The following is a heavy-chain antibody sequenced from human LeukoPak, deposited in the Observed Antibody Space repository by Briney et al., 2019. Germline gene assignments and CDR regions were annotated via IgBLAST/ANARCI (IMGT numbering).Heavy chain of an antibody. CDR1: GFTLSSYS. CDR2: IDSDTYGNTI. J-gene: IGHJ4*02. Sequence: GGSLRLSCAASGFTLSSYSMNWVRQAPGKGLEWISYIDSDTYGNTIYYPHTVKGRFTISRDNAKNSLYLQMDSLRDEDAAVYYCASLLVAGVASVDYWGQGTLVTVSS. D-gene: IGHD6-19*01. V-gene: IGHV3-48*02. CDR3: ASLLVAGVASVDY.